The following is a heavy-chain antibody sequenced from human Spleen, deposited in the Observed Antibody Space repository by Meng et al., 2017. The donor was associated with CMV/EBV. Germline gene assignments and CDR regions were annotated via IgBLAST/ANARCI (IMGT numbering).Heavy chain of an antibody. D-gene: IGHD4-17*01. CDR2: IYYSGST. CDR3: AREFYGDYFIDY. Sequence: QRGPGPVNLTQTLSLPCTVSGGAISSGDYYWSWIRQPPGKGLEWIGYIYYSGSTYYNPSLKSRVTISVDTSKNQFSLKLSSVTAADTAVYYCAREFYGDYFIDYWGQGTLVTVSS. CDR1: GGAISSGDYY. V-gene: IGHV4-30-4*08. J-gene: IGHJ4*02.